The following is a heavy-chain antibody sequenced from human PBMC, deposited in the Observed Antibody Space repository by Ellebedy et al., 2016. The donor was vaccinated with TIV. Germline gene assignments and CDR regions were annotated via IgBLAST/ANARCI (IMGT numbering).Heavy chain of an antibody. CDR3: ARGLWFGELDV. D-gene: IGHD3-10*01. CDR2: IGAYNGNT. CDR1: GYSLTSNG. V-gene: IGHV1-18*01. Sequence: AASVKVSCKASGYSLTSNGISWVRQAPGQGLEWMGWIGAYNGNTNYAQKFQGRGTMTTDTSTSTVYMDLRSRRSDDTAVYYCARGLWFGELDVWGQGTTVTVSS. J-gene: IGHJ6*02.